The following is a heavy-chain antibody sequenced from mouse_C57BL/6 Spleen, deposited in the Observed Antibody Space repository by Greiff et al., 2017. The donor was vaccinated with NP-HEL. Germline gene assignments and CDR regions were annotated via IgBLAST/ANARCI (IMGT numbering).Heavy chain of an antibody. CDR2: IRSKSNNYAT. CDR3: VSHYDYGPLAY. V-gene: IGHV10-1*01. J-gene: IGHJ3*01. Sequence: EVQLVESGGGLVQPKGSLKLSCAASGFSFNTYAMNWVRQAPGKGLEWVARIRSKSNNYATYYADSVKDRFTISRDDSESMLYLQMNNLKTEDTAMYYCVSHYDYGPLAYWGQGTLVTVSA. D-gene: IGHD2-4*01. CDR1: GFSFNTYA.